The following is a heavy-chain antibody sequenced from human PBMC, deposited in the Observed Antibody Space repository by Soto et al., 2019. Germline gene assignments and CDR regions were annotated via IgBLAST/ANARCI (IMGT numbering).Heavy chain of an antibody. V-gene: IGHV4-38-2*01. CDR1: NFSISSGYY. CDR2: IYRSGPP. J-gene: IGHJ4*02. CDR3: ARTHSGSYYSVFNY. D-gene: IGHD1-26*01. Sequence: PSETLSVTCVVSNFSISSGYYWGWMRQSPGKGLEWIASIYRSGPPSYNPSLKSRVTISVDPSKNQFSLMLTAVTAADTAVYYCARTHSGSYYSVFNYWGRGSLVTVSS.